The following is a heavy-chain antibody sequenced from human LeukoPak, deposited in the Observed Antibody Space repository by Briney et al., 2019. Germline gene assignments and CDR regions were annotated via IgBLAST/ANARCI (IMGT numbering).Heavy chain of an antibody. Sequence: GGSLRLSCAASGFTFSSYAMHWVRQAPGKGLKWVAVISYDGSNKYYADSVKGRFTISRDNSKNTLYLQMNSLRAEDTAVYYCARDDCRGSCLKSFDYWGQGTLVTVSS. CDR2: ISYDGSNK. CDR1: GFTFSSYA. J-gene: IGHJ4*02. CDR3: ARDDCRGSCLKSFDY. D-gene: IGHD2-15*01. V-gene: IGHV3-30-3*01.